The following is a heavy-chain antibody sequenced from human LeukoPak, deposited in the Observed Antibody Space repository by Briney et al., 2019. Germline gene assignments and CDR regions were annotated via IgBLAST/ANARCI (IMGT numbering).Heavy chain of an antibody. CDR1: GGSISSGGYY. J-gene: IGHJ3*02. Sequence: SETLSLTCTVSGGSISSGGYYWSWIRQHPGKGLEWIGYIYYSGSTYYNPSLRSRVTISVDTSKNQFSLKLSSVTAADTAVYYCAGWISRGYYDSSGYSGDAFDIWGQGTMVTVSS. CDR3: AGWISRGYYDSSGYSGDAFDI. D-gene: IGHD3-22*01. CDR2: IYYSGST. V-gene: IGHV4-31*03.